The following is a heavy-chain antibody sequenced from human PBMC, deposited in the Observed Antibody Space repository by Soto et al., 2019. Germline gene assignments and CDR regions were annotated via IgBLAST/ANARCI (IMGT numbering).Heavy chain of an antibody. CDR1: GYTLTELS. J-gene: IGHJ4*02. V-gene: IGHV1-24*01. Sequence: ASVKVSCKVSGYTLTELSMHWVRQAPGKGLEWMGGFDPEDGETIYAQKFQGRVTMTEDTSTDTAYMELSSLRSEDTAVYYCATDPAYYYDSRGSILGTRRRAIDYWGQGTLVTVSS. D-gene: IGHD3-22*01. CDR2: FDPEDGET. CDR3: ATDPAYYYDSRGSILGTRRRAIDY.